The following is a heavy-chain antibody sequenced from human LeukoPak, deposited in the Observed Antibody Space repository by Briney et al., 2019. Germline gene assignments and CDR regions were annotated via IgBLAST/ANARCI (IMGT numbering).Heavy chain of an antibody. CDR1: GYTFTSYD. CDR3: ARGGGRRDGYNKYYFDY. Sequence: ASVKVSCKASGYTFTSYDINWVRQATGQGLEWMGWMNPNSGNTGYAQKFQGRVTMTRNTSISTAYMELSSLRSEDTAVYYCARGGGRRDGYNKYYFDYWGQGTLVTVSS. V-gene: IGHV1-8*01. D-gene: IGHD5-24*01. CDR2: MNPNSGNT. J-gene: IGHJ4*02.